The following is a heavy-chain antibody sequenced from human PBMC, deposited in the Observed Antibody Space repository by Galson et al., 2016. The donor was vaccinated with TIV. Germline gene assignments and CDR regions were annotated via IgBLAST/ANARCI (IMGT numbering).Heavy chain of an antibody. D-gene: IGHD5-12*01. Sequence: SVKVSCKASGGTFSSYVISWVRQAPGQGLEWMGRINPNSGGTNYAQKFQGRVTMTRDTSISTAYMELSSLISDDTAMYFCARAPTLIVATIYWYFDLWGRGTLVTVSS. CDR1: GGTFSSYV. V-gene: IGHV1-2*02. J-gene: IGHJ2*01. CDR3: ARAPTLIVATIYWYFDL. CDR2: INPNSGGT.